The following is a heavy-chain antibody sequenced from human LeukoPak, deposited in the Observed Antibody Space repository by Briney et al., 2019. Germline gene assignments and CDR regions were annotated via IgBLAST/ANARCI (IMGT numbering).Heavy chain of an antibody. CDR2: INPSGGSA. Sequence: ASVKVSCKASGYTFTSYYLYWVRQAPGQGLEWIGIINPSGGSASYAQKFQGRVTMTRDTSTSTVYLELSSLRSGDTAVYYCARATQSWFDPWGQGTLVTVSS. J-gene: IGHJ5*02. V-gene: IGHV1-46*01. CDR1: GYTFTSYY. CDR3: ARATQSWFDP.